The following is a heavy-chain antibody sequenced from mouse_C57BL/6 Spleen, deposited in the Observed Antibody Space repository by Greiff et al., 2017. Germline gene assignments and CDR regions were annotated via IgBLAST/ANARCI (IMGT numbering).Heavy chain of an antibody. CDR2: IDPNSGGT. Sequence: QVQLQQSGAELVKPGASVKLSCKASGYTFTSYWMHWVKQRPGRGLEWIGRIDPNSGGTKYNEKFKSKATLTVDKPSSTAYMQLSSRTSEDSAVYYCARLTAQATGAWFAYWGQGTLVTVSA. CDR3: ARLTAQATGAWFAY. V-gene: IGHV1-72*01. D-gene: IGHD3-2*02. J-gene: IGHJ3*01. CDR1: GYTFTSYW.